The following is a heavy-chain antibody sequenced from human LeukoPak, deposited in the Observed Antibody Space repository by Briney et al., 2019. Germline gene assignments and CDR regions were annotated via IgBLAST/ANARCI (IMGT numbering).Heavy chain of an antibody. D-gene: IGHD3-22*01. CDR1: RFTFNTYA. J-gene: IGHJ4*02. Sequence: GGSLRLSCAASRFTFNTYAVTWVRQAPGKGLEWVSAISGNGDITYYADSVRGRFTISRDNSKSTVYLQMNSLRAEDTAVYYCARDLDGGSGYYYVRPPSYWGQGTLVTVSS. CDR3: ARDLDGGSGYYYVRPPSY. V-gene: IGHV3-23*01. CDR2: ISGNGDIT.